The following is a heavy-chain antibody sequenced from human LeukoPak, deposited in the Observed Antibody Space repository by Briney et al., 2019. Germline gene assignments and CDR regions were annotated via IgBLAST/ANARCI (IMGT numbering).Heavy chain of an antibody. CDR2: ISGSGGST. Sequence: PGGSLRLSCAASGFTFSSYATSWVRQAPGKGLEWVSAISGSGGSTYYADSVKGRFTISRDNSKNTLYLQMNSLRAEDTAVYYCAKDRGIATAGTGSWFDPWGQGTLVTVSS. J-gene: IGHJ5*02. D-gene: IGHD6-13*01. CDR1: GFTFSSYA. V-gene: IGHV3-23*01. CDR3: AKDRGIATAGTGSWFDP.